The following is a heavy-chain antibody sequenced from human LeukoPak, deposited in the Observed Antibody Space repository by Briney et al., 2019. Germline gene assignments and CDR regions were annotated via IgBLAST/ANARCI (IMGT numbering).Heavy chain of an antibody. Sequence: SLRLSCAASEFTFSSYGMHWVRQAPGKGLEWVSGISWNSGSIGYADSVKGRFTISRDNAKNSLYLQMNSLRAEDTALYYCAKGVRGVIHYYFDYWGQGTLVTVSS. D-gene: IGHD3-10*01. CDR2: ISWNSGSI. CDR3: AKGVRGVIHYYFDY. CDR1: EFTFSSYG. V-gene: IGHV3-9*01. J-gene: IGHJ4*02.